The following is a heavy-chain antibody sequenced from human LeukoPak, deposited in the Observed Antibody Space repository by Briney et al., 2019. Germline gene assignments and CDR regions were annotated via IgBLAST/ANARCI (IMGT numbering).Heavy chain of an antibody. CDR3: AREYVGPWYFDY. D-gene: IGHD1-26*01. CDR2: ISSSSSYI. Sequence: PGGSLRLSCAASGFTLSSYSMKWVRQAPGKGLEWVSSISSSSSYIYYADSVKGRFTISRDNAKNSLYLQMNSLRAEDTAVYYCAREYVGPWYFDYWGQGTLVTVSS. V-gene: IGHV3-21*01. CDR1: GFTLSSYS. J-gene: IGHJ4*02.